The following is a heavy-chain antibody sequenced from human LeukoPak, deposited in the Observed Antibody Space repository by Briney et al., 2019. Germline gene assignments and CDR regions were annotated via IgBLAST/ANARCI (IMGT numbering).Heavy chain of an antibody. CDR1: GGTFSSYA. V-gene: IGHV1-69*13. Sequence: SVKVSCKASGGTFSSYAISWVRQAPGQGLEWMGGIIPIFGTANYAQKLQGRVTITADESTSTAYMELSSLRSEDTAVYYCARGLGPSTVVTPGDYWGQGTLVTVSS. D-gene: IGHD4-23*01. J-gene: IGHJ4*02. CDR2: IIPIFGTA. CDR3: ARGLGPSTVVTPGDY.